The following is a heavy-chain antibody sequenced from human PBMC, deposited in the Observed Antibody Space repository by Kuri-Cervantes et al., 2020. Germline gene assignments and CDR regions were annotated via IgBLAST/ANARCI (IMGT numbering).Heavy chain of an antibody. Sequence: RGSLRLSCAASGFTFSSYWMSWVRQAPGKGLEWVANIKQDGSEKYYVDSVKGRFTISRDNAKNSLYLQMNSLRAEDTAVYYCASGYGSGDAFDIWGQGTMVTVSS. D-gene: IGHD3-10*01. V-gene: IGHV3-7*01. CDR2: IKQDGSEK. J-gene: IGHJ3*02. CDR3: ASGYGSGDAFDI. CDR1: GFTFSSYW.